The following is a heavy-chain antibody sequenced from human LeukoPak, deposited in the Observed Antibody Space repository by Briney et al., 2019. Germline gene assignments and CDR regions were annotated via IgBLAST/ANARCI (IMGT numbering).Heavy chain of an antibody. V-gene: IGHV4-39*07. J-gene: IGHJ6*02. CDR1: GGSVSSGSYY. CDR2: INHSGST. CDR3: ARVVPKYYYYYGMDV. Sequence: SETLSLTCTVSGGSVSSGSYYWSWIRQPPGKGLEWIGEINHSGSTNYNPSLKSRVTISVDTSKNQFSLKLSSVTAADTAVYYCARVVPKYYYYYGMDVWGQGTTVTVSS.